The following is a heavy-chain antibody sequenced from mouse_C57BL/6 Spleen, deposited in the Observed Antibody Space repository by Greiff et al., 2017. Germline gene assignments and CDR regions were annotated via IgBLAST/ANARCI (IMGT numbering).Heavy chain of an antibody. CDR3: ASTVVAPYAMDY. D-gene: IGHD1-1*01. CDR2: IYPGDGDT. CDR1: GYTFTSYW. Sequence: QVQLQQSGAELVKPGASVKLSCKASGYTFTSYWMHWVKQRPGKGLEWIGQIYPGDGDTNYNGKFKGKATLTADKSSSTAYMQLSSLTSEYSAVYFCASTVVAPYAMDYWGQGTSVTVSS. V-gene: IGHV1-80*01. J-gene: IGHJ4*01.